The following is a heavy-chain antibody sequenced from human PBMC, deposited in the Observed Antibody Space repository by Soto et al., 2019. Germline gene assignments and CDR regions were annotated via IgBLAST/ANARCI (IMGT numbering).Heavy chain of an antibody. Sequence: QITLKESGPTLVKPTQTLTLTCTFSGFSLSTSGVGVGWIRQPPGKALEWLALIYWNDDKRYSPSLKNRLTITKDNYKNQVVLRMTNMDPVDTATYYCAHKASRYYGMDVWGQGTTVTVSS. V-gene: IGHV2-5*01. J-gene: IGHJ6*02. D-gene: IGHD6-6*01. CDR3: AHKASRYYGMDV. CDR2: IYWNDDK. CDR1: GFSLSTSGVG.